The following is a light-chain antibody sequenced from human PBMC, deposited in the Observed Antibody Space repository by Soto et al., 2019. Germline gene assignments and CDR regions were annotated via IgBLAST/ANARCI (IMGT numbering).Light chain of an antibody. J-gene: IGLJ1*01. Sequence: QSALTQPASVSGSPGQPITISCTGTSSDVSGYNYVSWYQQHPVKAPKLMIYEVRSRPTGLSNRFSGSKSANTASLSISGLQAEDEADYYCSSYSRSINYVFGTGTKLTVL. CDR2: EVR. CDR1: SSDVSGYNY. V-gene: IGLV2-14*01. CDR3: SSYSRSINYV.